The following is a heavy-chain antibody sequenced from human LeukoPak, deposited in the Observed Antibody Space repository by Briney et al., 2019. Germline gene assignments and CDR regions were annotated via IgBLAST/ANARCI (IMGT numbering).Heavy chain of an antibody. V-gene: IGHV3-7*01. CDR2: IKQDGSEK. Sequence: GGSLRLSRAASGFTFSSYWMSWVRQAPGKGLEWVANIKQDGSEKYYVDSVKGRFTISRDNAKNSLYLQMNSLRAEDTAVYYCARDQYGDYYYYYGMDVWGQGTTVTVSS. CDR1: GFTFSSYW. CDR3: ARDQYGDYYYYYGMDV. J-gene: IGHJ6*02. D-gene: IGHD4-17*01.